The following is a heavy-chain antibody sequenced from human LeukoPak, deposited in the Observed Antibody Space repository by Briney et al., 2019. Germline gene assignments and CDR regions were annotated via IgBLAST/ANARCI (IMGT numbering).Heavy chain of an antibody. D-gene: IGHD3-10*01. CDR3: AKGTPITMVRGGWFDP. CDR1: GDSISSYY. Sequence: PSETLSLTCTVSGDSISSYYWSWIRQPPGKGLEWIGYIYYSGSTNYNPSLKSRVTISVDTSKNQFSLKLSSVTAADTAVYYCAKGTPITMVRGGWFDPWGQGTLVTVSS. CDR2: IYYSGST. J-gene: IGHJ5*02. V-gene: IGHV4-59*01.